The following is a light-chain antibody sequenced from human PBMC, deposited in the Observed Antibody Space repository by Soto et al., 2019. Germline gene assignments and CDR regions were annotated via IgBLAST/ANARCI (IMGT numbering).Light chain of an antibody. CDR3: QQRSNWLA. V-gene: IGKV3-11*01. CDR1: QSVSSF. J-gene: IGKJ4*01. Sequence: EIVLTQSPGTLSLSPGERATLSCTTSQSVSSFLAWYQQKPGQAPRLLIYDASNRATGIPARFSGSGSGTDFTLTISSLEPEDFAIYYCQQRSNWLAFGGGTKVDIK. CDR2: DAS.